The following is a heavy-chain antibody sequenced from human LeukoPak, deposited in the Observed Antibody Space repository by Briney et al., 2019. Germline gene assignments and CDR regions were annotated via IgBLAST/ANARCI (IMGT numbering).Heavy chain of an antibody. CDR1: GGSFSGYY. CDR2: INHSGST. J-gene: IGHJ4*02. V-gene: IGHV4-34*01. CDR3: AREKSYYYGSGSYYKGNPYDY. Sequence: PSETLSLTCAVYGGSFSGYYWSWIRQPPGKGLEWIGEINHSGSTNYNPSLKSRVTISVDTSKNQFSLKLSSVTAADTAVYYCAREKSYYYGSGSYYKGNPYDYWGQGTLVTVSS. D-gene: IGHD3-10*01.